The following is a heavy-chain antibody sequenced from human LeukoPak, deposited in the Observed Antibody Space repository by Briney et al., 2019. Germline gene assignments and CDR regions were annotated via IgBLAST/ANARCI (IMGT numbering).Heavy chain of an antibody. CDR1: GFTFSSYG. D-gene: IGHD3-9*01. Sequence: PGGSLRLSCAASGFTFSSYGMHWVRQAPGKGLGWVAVIWYDGSNKYYADSVKGRFTISRDNSKNTLYLQMNSLRAEDTAVFYCARDHEYVLRYFDWFGRGNYYGMDVWGQGTTVTVSS. J-gene: IGHJ6*02. V-gene: IGHV3-33*01. CDR3: ARDHEYVLRYFDWFGRGNYYGMDV. CDR2: IWYDGSNK.